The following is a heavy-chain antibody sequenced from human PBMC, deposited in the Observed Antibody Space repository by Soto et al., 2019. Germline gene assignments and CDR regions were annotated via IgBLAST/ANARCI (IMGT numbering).Heavy chain of an antibody. J-gene: IGHJ4*02. CDR1: GGSIYRSGYY. CDR3: GKVLVGATGHTDSDS. D-gene: IGHD2-15*01. V-gene: IGHV4-39*01. CDR2: IDYNGVT. Sequence: SETLSLTCTVSGGSIYRSGYYWDWIRQPPGRGLEWIGNIDYNGVTYSNPSLKSRVTISRDTSKNQFSLKLTSVTAADTALYYCGKVLVGATGHTDSDSWGPGTLVTVSS.